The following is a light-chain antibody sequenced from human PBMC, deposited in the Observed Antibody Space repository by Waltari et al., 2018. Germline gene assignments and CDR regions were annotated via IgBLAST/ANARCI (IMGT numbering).Light chain of an antibody. J-gene: IGKJ4*01. Sequence: IRMTQSPPSLSASVGDRVIITCQASRDIGHFLNWYHQKPGTVPRLLISDASNLESGVPSRFSGSGSVTHFTFTINGLQPEDIGTYFCQQYDDLSVTFGGGTKVDIK. CDR1: RDIGHF. CDR2: DAS. V-gene: IGKV1-33*01. CDR3: QQYDDLSVT.